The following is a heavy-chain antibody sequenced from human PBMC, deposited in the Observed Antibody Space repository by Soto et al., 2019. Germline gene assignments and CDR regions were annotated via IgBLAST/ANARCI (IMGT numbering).Heavy chain of an antibody. Sequence: PGESLKISCKASGYSFSSYWIGWVRQMPGKGLEWMGIIFPGDSETRYSPSFQGQVTISADKSIGTAYLQWTSLQASDTAMYCCARQEYSSASYRFDPWGQGTLVTVSS. D-gene: IGHD6-6*01. CDR3: ARQEYSSASYRFDP. V-gene: IGHV5-51*01. J-gene: IGHJ5*02. CDR2: IFPGDSET. CDR1: GYSFSSYW.